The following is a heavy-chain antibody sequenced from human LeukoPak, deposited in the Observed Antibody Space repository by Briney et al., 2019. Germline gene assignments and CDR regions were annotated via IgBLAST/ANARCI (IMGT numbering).Heavy chain of an antibody. Sequence: ASVKVSCKASGYTFTSYGINWVRQATGQGLEWMGWMNPNSGNAGYAQKFQGRVTITRNTSISTAYMELSSLRSEDTAVYYCARGVAQTGSVDYWGQGTLVTVSS. D-gene: IGHD3-9*01. CDR2: MNPNSGNA. CDR3: ARGVAQTGSVDY. V-gene: IGHV1-8*03. CDR1: GYTFTSYG. J-gene: IGHJ4*02.